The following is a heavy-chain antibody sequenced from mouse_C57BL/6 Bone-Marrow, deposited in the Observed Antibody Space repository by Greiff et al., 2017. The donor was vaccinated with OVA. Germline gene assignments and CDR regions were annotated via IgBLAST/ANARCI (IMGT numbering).Heavy chain of an antibody. CDR2: IYYSGTI. CDR1: GISITTGNYR. Sequence: EVQLQQSGPGLVKPSQTVFLTCTVTGISITTGNYRWSWIRQFPGNKLEWIGYIYYSGTITYNPSLTSRTTITRDTPKNQFFLEMNSLTAEDTATYYCAREGTGTGYFDYWGQGTTLTVSS. J-gene: IGHJ2*01. D-gene: IGHD4-1*01. CDR3: AREGTGTGYFDY. V-gene: IGHV3-5*01.